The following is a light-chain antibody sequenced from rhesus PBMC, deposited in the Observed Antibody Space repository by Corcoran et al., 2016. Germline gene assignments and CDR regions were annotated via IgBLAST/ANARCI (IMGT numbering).Light chain of an antibody. Sequence: DIQMTQSPSSLSASVGDRATITCRASENFNKYLNWYQQKPWKAPKLLIYMASTLQSGVPSRFSGSGSWTDYTFTINSLQPDDVATYYCQHGYGTPYSFGQGTKVEIK. CDR1: ENFNKY. V-gene: IGKV1-74*01. J-gene: IGKJ2*01. CDR3: QHGYGTPYS. CDR2: MAS.